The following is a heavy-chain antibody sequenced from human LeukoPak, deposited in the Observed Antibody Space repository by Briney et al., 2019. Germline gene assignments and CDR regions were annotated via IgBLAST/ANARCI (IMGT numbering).Heavy chain of an antibody. D-gene: IGHD2-15*01. J-gene: IGHJ1*01. V-gene: IGHV1-2*02. Sequence: ASVKVSCKASGYTFTSYGISWVRQAPGQGLEWMGWINPNSGATNYAQKFQGRVTMTRDTSISTAYMEVSSLRSDDTAVYYCASSQNRKSCTIISCSSGTEHFQHWGQGTLVTVSS. CDR2: INPNSGAT. CDR3: ASSQNRKSCTIISCSSGTEHFQH. CDR1: GYTFTSYG.